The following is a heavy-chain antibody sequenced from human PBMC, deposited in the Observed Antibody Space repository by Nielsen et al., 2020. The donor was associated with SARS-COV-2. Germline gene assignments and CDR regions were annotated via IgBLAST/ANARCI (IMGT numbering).Heavy chain of an antibody. CDR3: ARGLAGDSSGNPLGS. CDR2: IYYSGST. J-gene: IGHJ5*02. CDR1: GGSVSSGSYY. D-gene: IGHD3-22*01. V-gene: IGHV4-61*03. Sequence: SETLSLTCSVSGGSVSSGSYYWSWIRQPPGKGLEWIGYIYYSGSTNNNPSLKSRVTISIDTSKNHFSLKLSSVTAADTAVYYCARGLAGDSSGNPLGSWGQGTLVTVSS.